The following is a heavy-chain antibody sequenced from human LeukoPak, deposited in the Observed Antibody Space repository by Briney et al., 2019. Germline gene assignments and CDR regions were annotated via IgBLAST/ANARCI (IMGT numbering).Heavy chain of an antibody. V-gene: IGHV3-23*01. CDR2: LSGSGGST. D-gene: IGHD6-19*01. CDR1: GGSISSGGYY. Sequence: LSLTCTVSGGSISSGGYYWSWVRQAPGKGLEWVSILSGSGGSTNFADSVKGRFTISRDNSKNTLYLQMNSLRAEDTAVYYCAKDHSSGYYGDGDDAFDIWGQGTMVTVSS. J-gene: IGHJ3*02. CDR3: AKDHSSGYYGDGDDAFDI.